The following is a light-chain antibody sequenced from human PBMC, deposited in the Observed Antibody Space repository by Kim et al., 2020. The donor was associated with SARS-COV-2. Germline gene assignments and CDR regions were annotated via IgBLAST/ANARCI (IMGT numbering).Light chain of an antibody. CDR1: SSDVGAYNY. Sequence: GKSITISCTGTSSDVGAYNYVSWYQQPPGKAPKLIIYDVSKRPSGISNRFSGSKSGNTASLTISGLQAEDEVDYYCSSYTTSRTYVFGTGTKVTVL. CDR2: DVS. CDR3: SSYTTSRTYV. J-gene: IGLJ1*01. V-gene: IGLV2-14*04.